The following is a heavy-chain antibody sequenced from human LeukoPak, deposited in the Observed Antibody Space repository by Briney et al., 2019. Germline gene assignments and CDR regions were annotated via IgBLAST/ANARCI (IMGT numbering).Heavy chain of an antibody. V-gene: IGHV3-11*01. CDR1: GFTFSNYY. CDR2: ISSSGSTI. D-gene: IGHD3-10*01. CDR3: ATRFDYYGSGSYPEYFQH. J-gene: IGHJ1*01. Sequence: PGGSLRLSCAASGFTFSNYYMRWIRQAPGKGLEWVSYISSSGSTINYADSVKGRFTISRDNAKNSLYLQMNSLRAEDTAVYYCATRFDYYGSGSYPEYFQHWGQGTLVTVSS.